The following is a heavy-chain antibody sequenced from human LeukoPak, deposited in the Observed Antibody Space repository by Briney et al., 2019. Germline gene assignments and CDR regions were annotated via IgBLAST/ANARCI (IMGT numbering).Heavy chain of an antibody. Sequence: GASVKASCKASGYTFTGYYIHWVRQAPGQGLEWMGRINPNSDDTYYAQKFQGRVTMTRDTSISTAYMELSSLRSDDTAVYYCARFEYSSSHFDYWGQGTLVTVSS. CDR2: INPNSDDT. CDR3: ARFEYSSSHFDY. V-gene: IGHV1-2*06. D-gene: IGHD6-6*01. J-gene: IGHJ4*02. CDR1: GYTFTGYY.